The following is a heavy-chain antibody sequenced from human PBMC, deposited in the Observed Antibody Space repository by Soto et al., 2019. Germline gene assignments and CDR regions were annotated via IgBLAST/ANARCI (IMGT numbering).Heavy chain of an antibody. CDR3: VRGGVNFCDS. CDR1: GFNFNRFG. CDR2: IWFDGSKT. J-gene: IGHJ4*02. V-gene: IGHV3-33*01. D-gene: IGHD2-8*02. Sequence: QVQLVESGGGVVQPGRSLRLSCAASGFNFNRFGMHWVRQIAGKGPEWLAVIWFDGSKTYYADSVKGRFTISRDNSNNPLYLELDSLRGDGTALYFCVRGGVNFCDSWCQGTLVTVSS.